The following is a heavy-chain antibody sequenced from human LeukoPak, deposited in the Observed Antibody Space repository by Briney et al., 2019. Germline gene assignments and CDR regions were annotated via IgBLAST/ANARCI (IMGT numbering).Heavy chain of an antibody. CDR3: AREWPGSYDALTGLYEGGYYYDK. J-gene: IGHJ4*02. CDR1: GGSIRNQY. D-gene: IGHD3-16*01. CDR2: NFATVHT. Sequence: SQTLSLTCTVSGGSIRNQYSAWIRQPAREGLEWIVGNFATVHTATNPSLRSRVTISVDTPKNQFSLRLTSVTAADTAFYYCAREWPGSYDALTGLYEGGYYYDKWGQGTLVTVSS. V-gene: IGHV4-4*07.